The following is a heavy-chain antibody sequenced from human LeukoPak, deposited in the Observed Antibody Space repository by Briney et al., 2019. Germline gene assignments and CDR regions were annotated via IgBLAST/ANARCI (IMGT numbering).Heavy chain of an antibody. J-gene: IGHJ4*02. D-gene: IGHD4-23*01. CDR1: GFTFSSYS. CDR2: ISRSSRDI. Sequence: PGGTLRLSCAASGFTFSSYSMNWVRQAPGRGLEWVSSISRSSRDIYYADSVKGRFTISRDNAKNSLYLQMNSLRAEDTAVYYCARSTVAYYFDYWGQGTLVTVSS. V-gene: IGHV3-21*01. CDR3: ARSTVAYYFDY.